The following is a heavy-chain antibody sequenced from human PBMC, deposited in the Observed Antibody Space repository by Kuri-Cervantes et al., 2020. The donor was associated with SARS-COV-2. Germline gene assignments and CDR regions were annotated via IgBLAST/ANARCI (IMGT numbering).Heavy chain of an antibody. CDR1: GFTVSSNY. Sequence: LTCAASGFTVSSNYMSWVRQAPGKGLEWVSVIYSGGSTYYADSVQGRFTISRDNSKNTLYLQMNSLRVEDTAVYYCAREDRYGGNLNWFDPWGQGTLVTVSS. CDR3: AREDRYGGNLNWFDP. V-gene: IGHV3-53*01. CDR2: IYSGGST. J-gene: IGHJ5*02. D-gene: IGHD1-26*01.